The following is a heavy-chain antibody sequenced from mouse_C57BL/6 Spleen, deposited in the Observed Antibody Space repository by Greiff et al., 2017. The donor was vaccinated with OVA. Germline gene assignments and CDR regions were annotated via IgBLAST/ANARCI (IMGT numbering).Heavy chain of an antibody. CDR2: ISYDGSN. CDR3: ARGYDYRDYFDY. D-gene: IGHD2-4*01. CDR1: GYSITSGYY. Sequence: QSGPGLVKPSQSLSLACSVTGYSITSGYYWNWIRQFPGNKLEWMGYISYDGSNNYNPSLKNRISITRDTSKNQFFLKLNSVTTEDTATYYCARGYDYRDYFDYWGQGTTLTVSS. J-gene: IGHJ2*01. V-gene: IGHV3-6*01.